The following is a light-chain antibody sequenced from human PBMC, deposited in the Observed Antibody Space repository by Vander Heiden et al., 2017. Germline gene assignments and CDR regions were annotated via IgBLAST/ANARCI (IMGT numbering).Light chain of an antibody. J-gene: IGLJ1*01. V-gene: IGLV2-14*03. CDR3: SSYTSTTTFYV. CDR1: SSDVGGSNF. CDR2: DVS. Sequence: QSALTQPASVSGSPGQSITISCTGTSSDVGGSNFVSWYQHHPGKAPKLMIYDVSNRPSGISNRFSGSKSGNTASLTISGLQAEDEADYYCSSYTSTTTFYVFGTGTRVTVL.